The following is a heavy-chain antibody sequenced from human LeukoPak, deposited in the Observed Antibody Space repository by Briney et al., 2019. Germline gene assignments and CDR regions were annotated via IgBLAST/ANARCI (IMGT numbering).Heavy chain of an antibody. D-gene: IGHD5-18*01. J-gene: IGHJ4*02. Sequence: SETLSLTCSVFGDPISTYHWNWIRNPPGQGQEWIAYMQSTGNSQYNPSLKSRVAMSVDTSKNQVVLNLSSVTAADTAVYYCARDKRRSYGRYFAHWGQGMLVAASS. CDR2: MQSTGNS. CDR1: GDPISTYH. V-gene: IGHV4-59*01. CDR3: ARDKRRSYGRYFAH.